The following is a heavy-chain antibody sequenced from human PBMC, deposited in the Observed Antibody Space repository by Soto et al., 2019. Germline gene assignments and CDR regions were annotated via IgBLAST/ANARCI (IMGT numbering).Heavy chain of an antibody. V-gene: IGHV1-69*13. D-gene: IGHD3-22*01. J-gene: IGHJ4*02. CDR1: GGTFSSYA. CDR3: ARRARSSGYYYGIDY. CDR2: IIPIFGTA. Sequence: ASVKVSCKASGGTFSSYAISWVRQAPGQGLEWMGGIIPIFGTANYAQKFQGRVTITADESTSTAYMELSSLRSEDTAVYYCARRARSSGYYYGIDYWGQGTLVTVSS.